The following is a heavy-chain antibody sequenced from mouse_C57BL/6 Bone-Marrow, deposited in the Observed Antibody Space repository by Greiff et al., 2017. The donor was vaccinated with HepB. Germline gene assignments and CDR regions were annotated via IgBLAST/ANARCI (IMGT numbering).Heavy chain of an antibody. CDR1: GFTFTDYY. V-gene: IGHV7-3*01. J-gene: IGHJ4*01. Sequence: EVKLMESGGGLVQPGGSLSLSCAASGFTFTDYYMSWVRQPPGKALEWLGFIRNKANGYTTEYSASVKGRFTISRDNSQSILYLRMNALRAEDSATYYCARSIYYGYDYAMDYWGQGTSVTVSS. D-gene: IGHD2-2*01. CDR3: ARSIYYGYDYAMDY. CDR2: IRNKANGYTT.